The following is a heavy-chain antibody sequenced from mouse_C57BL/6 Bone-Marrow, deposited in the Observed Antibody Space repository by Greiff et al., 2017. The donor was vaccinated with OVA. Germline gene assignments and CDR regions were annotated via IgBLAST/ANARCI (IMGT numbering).Heavy chain of an antibody. Sequence: EVMLVESGEGLLNPIAALKLSCAASGFTFSSYAMSWVRQTPEKRLEWVAYISSGGDYIYYADTVKGRFTISRDNARNTLYLQMSSLKSEDTAMYYCTREVYYSKDYWGQGTTLTVSS. V-gene: IGHV5-9-1*02. CDR3: TREVYYSKDY. CDR1: GFTFSSYA. J-gene: IGHJ2*01. D-gene: IGHD2-5*01. CDR2: ISSGGDYI.